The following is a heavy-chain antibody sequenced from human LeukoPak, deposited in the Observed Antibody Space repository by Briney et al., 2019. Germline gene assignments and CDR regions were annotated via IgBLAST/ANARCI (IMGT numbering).Heavy chain of an antibody. J-gene: IGHJ6*02. D-gene: IGHD6-13*01. CDR1: GGTFSSYA. Sequence: SVKVSCKASGGTFSSYAISWVRQAPGQGLEWMGGIIPLFGTANYAQKFQGRVTITADESTSTAYMELSSLRSEDTAVYHCARSSSSWYQESYYYYGLDVWGQGTTVTVSS. V-gene: IGHV1-69*13. CDR2: IIPLFGTA. CDR3: ARSSSSWYQESYYYYGLDV.